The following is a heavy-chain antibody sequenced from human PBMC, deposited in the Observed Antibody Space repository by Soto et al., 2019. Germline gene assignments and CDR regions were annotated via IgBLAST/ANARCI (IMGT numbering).Heavy chain of an antibody. Sequence: QVQLQQWGAGLLKPSETLSLTCAVYGGSFSGYSWSWIRQPPGKGLEWIGEINHSGNTNYIPSLKTRVTILVDTSKTQVSLKLTSATAAVTAVYYCPRTGGMDVWGQGTTVTVSS. CDR3: PRTGGMDV. CDR1: GGSFSGYS. J-gene: IGHJ6*02. CDR2: INHSGNT. V-gene: IGHV4-34*01.